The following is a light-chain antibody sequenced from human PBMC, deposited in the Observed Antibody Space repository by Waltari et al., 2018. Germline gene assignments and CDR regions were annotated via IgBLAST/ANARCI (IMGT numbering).Light chain of an antibody. CDR2: DAS. CDR1: QSVGSF. CDR3: QKYGRTPRP. V-gene: IGKV3-11*01. J-gene: IGKJ4*01. Sequence: EIVLTQSPGTLSLSPGERATLSCRASQSVGSFLAWYQQTPGQAPRLLIYDASNRATGIPARFSGSGSGTDFTLTISSLEPEDFAVYYCQKYGRTPRPFGGGTKVEI.